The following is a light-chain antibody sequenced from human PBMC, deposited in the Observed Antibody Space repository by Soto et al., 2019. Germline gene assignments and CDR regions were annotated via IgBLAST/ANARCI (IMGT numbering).Light chain of an antibody. CDR1: QSVYSY. CDR3: QQRYTWPPLT. CDR2: DVS. Sequence: EIVLTQSPATLSLSPGEGATLSCRASQSVYSYLAWYQQKPGQAPRLLIYDVSMRATGIPARFSGSGSGTDFTLTIRSLEPEDFAVYYCQQRYTWPPLTFGGGTKVEIK. V-gene: IGKV3-11*01. J-gene: IGKJ4*01.